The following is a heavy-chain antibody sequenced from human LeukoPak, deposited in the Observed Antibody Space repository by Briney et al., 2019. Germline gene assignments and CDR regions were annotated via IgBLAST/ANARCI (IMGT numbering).Heavy chain of an antibody. Sequence: GGSLRLSCEASGFTFSSYWMHWVRQAPGKGLVWVSRLNGDGSSTTYADSVKGRFTISRDNAKNTLYLQMNSLRAEDTAVYCAKDLELAYYDSCAFDYWGQGTLVTVSS. CDR1: GFTFSSYW. J-gene: IGHJ4*02. V-gene: IGHV3-74*01. D-gene: IGHD3-22*01. CDR3: AKDLELAYYDSCAFDY. CDR2: LNGDGSST.